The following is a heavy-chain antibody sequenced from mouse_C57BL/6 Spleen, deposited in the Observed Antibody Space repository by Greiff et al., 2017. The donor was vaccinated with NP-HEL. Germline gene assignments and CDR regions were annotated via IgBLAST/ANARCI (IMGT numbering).Heavy chain of an antibody. CDR2: INPNNGGT. J-gene: IGHJ4*01. CDR3: ARGIYYGNYDAMDY. Sequence: EVQLQQSGPELVKPGASVKISCKASGYTFTDYYMNWVKQSHGKSLEWIGDINPNNGGTSYNQKFKGKATLTVDKSSSTAYMELRSLTSEDSAVYYCARGIYYGNYDAMDYWGQGTSVTVSS. CDR1: GYTFTDYY. D-gene: IGHD2-1*01. V-gene: IGHV1-26*01.